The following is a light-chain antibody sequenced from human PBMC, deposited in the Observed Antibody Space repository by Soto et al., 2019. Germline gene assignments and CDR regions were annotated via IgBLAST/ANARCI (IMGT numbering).Light chain of an antibody. J-gene: IGKJ5*01. CDR3: LQDYSSPIT. Sequence: DIQMTQSPSTLSASVGDRVTITCRASQSISSWLAWYQQKPGKAPKLLIYAASILQTGVPSRFSGSGSGSAFSLTITSLQPEDFATYYCLQDYSSPITFGQGTRLEIK. V-gene: IGKV1-5*01. CDR1: QSISSW. CDR2: AAS.